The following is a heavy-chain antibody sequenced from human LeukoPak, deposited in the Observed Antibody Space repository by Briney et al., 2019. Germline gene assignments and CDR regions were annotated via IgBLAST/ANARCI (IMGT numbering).Heavy chain of an antibody. CDR3: ARDRGRNSFDY. D-gene: IGHD1-14*01. CDR2: ISNDGNNK. Sequence: PGMSLRLSCAASGFPFSSYGMHWVRQAPGKGLEWVAAISNDGNNKFYADSVKGRFTISRDNPKNTMDLQLTSLRAEDTALYYCARDRGRNSFDYWGQGTLVSVSS. V-gene: IGHV3-30*03. J-gene: IGHJ4*02. CDR1: GFPFSSYG.